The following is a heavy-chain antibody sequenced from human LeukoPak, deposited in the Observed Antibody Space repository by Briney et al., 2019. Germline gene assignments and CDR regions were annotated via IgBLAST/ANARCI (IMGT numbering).Heavy chain of an antibody. J-gene: IGHJ4*02. Sequence: PGGSLRLSCAASGFPFNSYAMHWVRQAPGKGLEWVAFLSYDGTQKYHANSVKGRFTISRDNSKNTLYLQMNSLRAEDTAVYYCARSARSGYYYVPFGYWGQGTLVTVSS. CDR3: ARSARSGYYYVPFGY. V-gene: IGHV3-30*14. CDR1: GFPFNSYA. CDR2: LSYDGTQK. D-gene: IGHD3-22*01.